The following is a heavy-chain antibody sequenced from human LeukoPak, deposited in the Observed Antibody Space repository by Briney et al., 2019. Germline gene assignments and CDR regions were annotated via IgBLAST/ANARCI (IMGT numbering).Heavy chain of an antibody. D-gene: IGHD7-27*01. CDR2: IYYSGST. J-gene: IGHJ2*01. V-gene: IGHV4-61*05. Sequence: SETLSLTCTVSGGSISSNTYYWGWIRQPPGKGLEWIGYIYYSGSTNYNPSLKSRVTISVDTSKNQFSLKLSSVTAADTAVYYCARHRPGDQDWYFDLWGRGTLVTVSS. CDR3: ARHRPGDQDWYFDL. CDR1: GGSISSNTYY.